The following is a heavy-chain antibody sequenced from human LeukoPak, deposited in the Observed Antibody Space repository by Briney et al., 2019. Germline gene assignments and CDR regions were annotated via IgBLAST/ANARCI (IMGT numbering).Heavy chain of an antibody. Sequence: ASVKVSCKASGYTFTGYYMHWVRQAPGQGLEWMGWINPNSGGTNYAQKFQGRGTMTRDTSISTAYMELSRLRSDDTAVYYCATLDWGSGSYYYYYGMDVWGQGTTVTVSS. CDR2: INPNSGGT. D-gene: IGHD7-27*01. CDR3: ATLDWGSGSYYYYYGMDV. CDR1: GYTFTGYY. J-gene: IGHJ6*02. V-gene: IGHV1-2*02.